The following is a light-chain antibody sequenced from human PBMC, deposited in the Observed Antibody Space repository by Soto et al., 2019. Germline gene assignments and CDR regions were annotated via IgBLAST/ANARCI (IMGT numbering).Light chain of an antibody. Sequence: EIVMTQSPATLSVSPGERATLSCRATQSVSSNLAWYHQKPGQAPRLLIYGASTRATGIPARFSGSGSGTEFTLIISRLQSEDFAVYYCQQYNNWPGTFGQGTKVEIK. CDR2: GAS. V-gene: IGKV3-15*01. CDR3: QQYNNWPGT. J-gene: IGKJ1*01. CDR1: QSVSSN.